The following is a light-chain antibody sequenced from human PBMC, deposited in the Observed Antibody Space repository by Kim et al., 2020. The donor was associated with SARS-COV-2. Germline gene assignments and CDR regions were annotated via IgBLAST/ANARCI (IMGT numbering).Light chain of an antibody. CDR1: QIINNK. V-gene: IGKV3-15*01. Sequence: SPGERATLSCRASQIINNKLVWYQQKPGQAPRLLIYDATTRATGVPARFIGSGSETDFTLTISSLQSEDFAVYYCQQSNDWPPLTFGQGTKVDVK. CDR3: QQSNDWPPLT. J-gene: IGKJ1*01. CDR2: DAT.